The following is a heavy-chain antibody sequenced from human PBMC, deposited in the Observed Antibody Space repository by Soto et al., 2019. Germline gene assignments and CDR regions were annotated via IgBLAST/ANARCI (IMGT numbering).Heavy chain of an antibody. D-gene: IGHD5-18*01. V-gene: IGHV4-39*01. CDR2: FHYNGDT. CDR1: AAYIRATNFY. CDR3: PRFMSGIQLWFPHYFDY. Sequence: QLQLQESGPGLVKPSETVSLTCSVPAAYIRATNFYWGWIRQPPGKGLEWIGSFHYNGDTYSNPSLETPLTMSVDTSTSQLSLILTSVTASDTAVYYCPRFMSGIQLWFPHYFDYWGQGPLVTVSS. J-gene: IGHJ4*02.